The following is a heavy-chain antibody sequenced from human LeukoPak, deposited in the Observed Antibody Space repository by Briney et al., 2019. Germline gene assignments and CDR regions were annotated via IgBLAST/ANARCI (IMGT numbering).Heavy chain of an antibody. CDR1: GGSISSYY. D-gene: IGHD3-22*01. V-gene: IGHV4-59*01. Sequence: SETLSLTCTVSGGSISSYYWSWIRQPPGKGLEWIGYIYYSGSTNYNPSFKRRVTISVDTSKNPSSMKLSTVTAADTAVYYCARDFLYDSSGYYYYYVDVWQKSPTVAASS. CDR2: IYYSGST. J-gene: IGHJ6*03. CDR3: ARDFLYDSSGYYYYYVDV.